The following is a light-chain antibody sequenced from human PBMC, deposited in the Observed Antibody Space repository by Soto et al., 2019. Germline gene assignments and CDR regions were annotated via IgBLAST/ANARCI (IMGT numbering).Light chain of an antibody. CDR1: QSISRH. J-gene: IGKJ5*01. CDR2: VAS. Sequence: DIHMNQSPSSLSPSVGDRVTLTCRASQSISRHLNWYQQKAGRSPRLIIYVASNLQNGVPSMFSAPVSGTEFTLTISSLLPEDFATYFCQKGYSTPVTFGQGT. CDR3: QKGYSTPVT. V-gene: IGKV1-39*01.